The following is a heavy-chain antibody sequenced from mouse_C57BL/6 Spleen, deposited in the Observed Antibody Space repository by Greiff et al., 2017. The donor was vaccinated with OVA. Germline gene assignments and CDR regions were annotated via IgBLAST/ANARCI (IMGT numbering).Heavy chain of an antibody. V-gene: IGHV1-55*01. J-gene: IGHJ4*01. D-gene: IGHD1-1*01. CDR3: ARSDYYGSLHAMDY. CDR1: GYTFTSYW. Sequence: QVQLQQPGAELVKPGASVKMSCKASGYTFTSYWITWVKQRPGQGLEWIGDIYPGSGSTNYNEKFKSKATLTVDTSSSTAYMQLSSLTSEDSAVYYCARSDYYGSLHAMDYWGQGTSVTVSS. CDR2: IYPGSGST.